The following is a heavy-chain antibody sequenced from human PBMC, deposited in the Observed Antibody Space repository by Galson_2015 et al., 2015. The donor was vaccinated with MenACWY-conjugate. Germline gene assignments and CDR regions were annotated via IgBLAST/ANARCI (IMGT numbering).Heavy chain of an antibody. Sequence: SLRLSCAASGFTFSSYDMHWVRQATGKGLEWVSAIGTAGDTYYPGSVKGRFTISRENAKNSLYLQMNSLRAGDTAVYYCARGSGYYDSSGFPIDVYAFDIWGQGTMVTVSS. CDR2: IGTAGDT. CDR1: GFTFSSYD. D-gene: IGHD3-22*01. J-gene: IGHJ3*02. CDR3: ARGSGYYDSSGFPIDVYAFDI. V-gene: IGHV3-13*04.